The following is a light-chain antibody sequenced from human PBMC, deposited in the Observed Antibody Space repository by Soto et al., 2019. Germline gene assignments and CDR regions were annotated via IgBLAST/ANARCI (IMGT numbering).Light chain of an antibody. CDR1: QSVSSN. Sequence: EIVMTQSPATLLVSQGERPTLSCRASQSVSSNLAWYQQKPGQAPRLLIYGASNRATGIPDRFSGSGSGTDFTLTISRLEPEDFAVYYCQQYGSSGTFGQGTKVDIK. CDR3: QQYGSSGT. J-gene: IGKJ1*01. CDR2: GAS. V-gene: IGKV3-20*01.